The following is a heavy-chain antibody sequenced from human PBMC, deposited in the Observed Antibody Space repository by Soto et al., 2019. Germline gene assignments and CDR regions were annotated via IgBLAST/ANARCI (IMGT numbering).Heavy chain of an antibody. D-gene: IGHD5-12*01. J-gene: IGHJ4*02. Sequence: ASVKVSCKTSGYTFTSYYIQWVRQAPGQGLEWMGIINPSGGFTTYSQKFQGRVTMTRDTSTSTVYMELSSLRSEDTAVYYCDRGRTEGYDRRFFDYWGQGTLVTVSS. CDR2: INPSGGFT. CDR1: GYTFTSYY. V-gene: IGHV1-46*03. CDR3: DRGRTEGYDRRFFDY.